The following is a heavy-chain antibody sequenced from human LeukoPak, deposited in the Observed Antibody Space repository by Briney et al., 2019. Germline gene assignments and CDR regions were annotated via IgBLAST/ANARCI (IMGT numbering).Heavy chain of an antibody. J-gene: IGHJ6*02. Sequence: GGSLRLSCTASGFTFTNYWMNWVRQAPGNGLVWVSRISSDGSSTTYADSVKGRFTISRDNAQNTLYLQMNSLRDEDTAVYYCARDWGYYDSSGLDVWGQGTTVTVSS. D-gene: IGHD3-22*01. CDR1: GFTFTNYW. CDR3: ARDWGYYDSSGLDV. V-gene: IGHV3-74*01. CDR2: ISSDGSST.